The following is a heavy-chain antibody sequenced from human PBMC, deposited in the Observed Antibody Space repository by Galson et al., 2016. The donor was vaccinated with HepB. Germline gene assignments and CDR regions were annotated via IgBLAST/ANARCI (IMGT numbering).Heavy chain of an antibody. J-gene: IGHJ4*02. D-gene: IGHD1-26*01. CDR3: FKIDPRDGRDS. CDR1: GFIFGDHY. Sequence: SLRLSCAASGFIFGDHYIDWVRQAPGKGLEWVGRSRNKARSYTTDYAASVRGRFTLSRDHSKNTLYLQMNRLKIEETAVYFCFKIDPRDGRDSWGQGTLVTVSS. V-gene: IGHV3-72*01. CDR2: SRNKARSYTT.